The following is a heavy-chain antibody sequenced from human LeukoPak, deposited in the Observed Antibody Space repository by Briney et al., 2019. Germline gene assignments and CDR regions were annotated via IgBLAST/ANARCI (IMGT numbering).Heavy chain of an antibody. J-gene: IGHJ5*02. CDR1: GFTFSNYG. CDR3: AKDDGLIMFSS. Sequence: GGSLRLSCAASGFTFSNYGMNWVRQAPGKGLEWVSGITGSGGSTYYAGSVKGRFTISRDNSKNTLYLQVNSLRAEDTAVYYCAKDDGLIMFSSWGQGTLVTVSS. V-gene: IGHV3-23*01. CDR2: ITGSGGST. D-gene: IGHD3-16*01.